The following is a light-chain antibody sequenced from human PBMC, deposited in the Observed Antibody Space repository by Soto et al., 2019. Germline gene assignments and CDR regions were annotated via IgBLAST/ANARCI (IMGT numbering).Light chain of an antibody. CDR3: QSYDSSLSGSYV. CDR1: SSNIGAGYD. Sequence: GPGQRVTISCTGSSSNIGAGYDVHWYQQLPGTAPKLLIYGNSNRPSGVPDRFSGSKSGTSASLAITGLQAEDEADYYCQSYDSSLSGSYVFGTGTKLTVL. CDR2: GNS. V-gene: IGLV1-40*01. J-gene: IGLJ1*01.